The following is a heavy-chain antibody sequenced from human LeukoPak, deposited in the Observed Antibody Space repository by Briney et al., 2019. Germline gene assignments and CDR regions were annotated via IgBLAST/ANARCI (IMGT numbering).Heavy chain of an antibody. Sequence: PSETLSLTCTVSGGSISSYYWSWIRQPAGKGLEWIGRIYTSGRTNYNPSLKSRVTMSVDTSKNQFSLKLSSVAAADTAVYYCARERSYSSSARSFYYYYMDVWGKGTTVTVSS. V-gene: IGHV4-4*07. CDR3: ARERSYSSSARSFYYYYMDV. CDR2: IYTSGRT. J-gene: IGHJ6*03. D-gene: IGHD6-6*01. CDR1: GGSISSYY.